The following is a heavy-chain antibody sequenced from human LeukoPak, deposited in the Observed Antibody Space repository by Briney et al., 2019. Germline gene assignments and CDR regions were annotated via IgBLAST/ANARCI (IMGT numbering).Heavy chain of an antibody. D-gene: IGHD2-2*02. V-gene: IGHV3-21*01. CDR2: ISSSSSYI. CDR3: ARDNIVVVPAAIRPYYYYYMDV. CDR1: GFTFSSYS. J-gene: IGHJ6*03. Sequence: PGGSLRLSCPPSGFTFSSYSMNWVRQAPGQGLEWVSSISSSSSYIYYADSVKGRLTISRGNAKTSLDLQMNSLRAEDTAVYYCARDNIVVVPAAIRPYYYYYMDVWGKGTTVTVSS.